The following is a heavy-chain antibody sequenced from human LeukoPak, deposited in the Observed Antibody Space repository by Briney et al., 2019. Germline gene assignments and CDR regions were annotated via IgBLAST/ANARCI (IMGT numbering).Heavy chain of an antibody. D-gene: IGHD1-26*01. Sequence: PGGSLRLSCEASGFTFISYFMSWVRQAPGKGLEWVASIIGSGRTTKYEDAVKGRFTISRDNSRNSLYLQMTSLIADDTAVYYCVREGRGIVGASAYWGRGTLVAVSS. V-gene: IGHV3-23*01. J-gene: IGHJ4*02. CDR1: GFTFISYF. CDR3: VREGRGIVGASAY. CDR2: IIGSGRTT.